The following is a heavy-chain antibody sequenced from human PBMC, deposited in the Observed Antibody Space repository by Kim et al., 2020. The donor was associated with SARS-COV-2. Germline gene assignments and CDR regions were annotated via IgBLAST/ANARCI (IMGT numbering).Heavy chain of an antibody. D-gene: IGHD5-18*01. Sequence: ADSVQSRFTISRDNSKNTLYRQMNSLRAEYTAVYYCAKDGGYSYGFEFDYWGQGTLVTVSS. V-gene: IGHV3-23*01. CDR3: AKDGGYSYGFEFDY. J-gene: IGHJ4*02.